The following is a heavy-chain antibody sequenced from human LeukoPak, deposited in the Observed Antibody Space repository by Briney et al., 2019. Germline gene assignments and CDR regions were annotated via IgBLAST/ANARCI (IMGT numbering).Heavy chain of an antibody. Sequence: SETLSLTCTVSGGSISTYYWSWIRQPPGKGLEWIGYIYYSGSTNYNPSLKSRVTISVDTSKNQFSLKLSSVTAADTAVYYCARDRGGTSQFFDYWGQGTLVTVSS. CDR3: ARDRGGTSQFFDY. CDR2: IYYSGST. CDR1: GGSISTYY. D-gene: IGHD4-23*01. J-gene: IGHJ4*02. V-gene: IGHV4-59*01.